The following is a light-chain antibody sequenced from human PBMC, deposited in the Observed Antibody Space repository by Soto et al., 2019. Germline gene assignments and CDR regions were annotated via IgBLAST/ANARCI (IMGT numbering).Light chain of an antibody. CDR3: QQRFNWPLT. CDR2: DGS. V-gene: IGKV3-11*01. J-gene: IGKJ4*01. Sequence: EIVLTQSPATLSLSPGERATLSCRASQSFSTNLAWYQQKPGQAPRLLIYDGSKRATGIPARFSGSGSGTGFALSISSLEREDFAVYCGQQRFNWPLTFGGGTKVEIK. CDR1: QSFSTN.